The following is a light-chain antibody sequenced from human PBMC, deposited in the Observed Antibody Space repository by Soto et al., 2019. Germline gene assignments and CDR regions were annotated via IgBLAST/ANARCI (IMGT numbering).Light chain of an antibody. Sequence: QPVLTQPPSVSGAPGQRVTISCTGSSSNIGAGYDVHWYQQLPGTAPKLLIYGNSNRPSGVPDRFSGSKSGTSASLAITGLQAEYEADYCCRSYDSSLRGFYVFGTGTKVTVL. CDR1: SSNIGAGYD. CDR2: GNS. J-gene: IGLJ1*01. CDR3: RSYDSSLRGFYV. V-gene: IGLV1-40*01.